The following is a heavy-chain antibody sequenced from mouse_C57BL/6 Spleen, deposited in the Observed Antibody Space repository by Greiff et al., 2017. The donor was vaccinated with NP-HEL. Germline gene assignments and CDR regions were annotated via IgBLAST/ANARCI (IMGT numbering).Heavy chain of an antibody. V-gene: IGHV1-53*01. D-gene: IGHD1-1*01. J-gene: IGHJ2*01. Sequence: VKLQQPGTELVKPGASVKLSCKASGYTFTSYWMHWVKQRPGQGLEWIGNINPSNGGTNYNEKFKSKATLTVDKSSSTAYMQLSSLTSEDSAVYYCARSNYYYGSSYDYWGQGTTLTVSS. CDR3: ARSNYYYGSSYDY. CDR1: GYTFTSYW. CDR2: INPSNGGT.